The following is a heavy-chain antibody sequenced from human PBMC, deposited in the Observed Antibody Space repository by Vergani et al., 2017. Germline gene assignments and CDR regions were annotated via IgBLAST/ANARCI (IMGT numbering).Heavy chain of an antibody. CDR3: ARDQSGYGGLLFDY. CDR2: MNPNSGNT. Sequence: QVQLVQSGAEVKKPGASVKVSCKASGYTLTSYDINWVRQATGQGLEWMGWMNPNSGNTGYGQKFQGRVTMTRNTSISTAYMERSSLRSEDTAVYYCARDQSGYGGLLFDYWGQGTLVTVSS. CDR1: GYTLTSYD. J-gene: IGHJ4*02. V-gene: IGHV1-8*01. D-gene: IGHD4-23*01.